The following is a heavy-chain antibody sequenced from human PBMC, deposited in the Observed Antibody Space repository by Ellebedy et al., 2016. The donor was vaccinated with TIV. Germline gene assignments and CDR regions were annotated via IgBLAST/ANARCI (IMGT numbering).Heavy chain of an antibody. CDR1: GGSISSYY. Sequence: SETLSLTCTVSGGSISSYYWSWIRQPPGKGLEWIGYIYYSGSTNYNPSLKSRVTISVDTSKNQFSLKLSSVTAADTAVYYCARAPPIAVAVALDAFDIWGQGTMVTVSS. D-gene: IGHD6-19*01. CDR3: ARAPPIAVAVALDAFDI. CDR2: IYYSGST. V-gene: IGHV4-59*01. J-gene: IGHJ3*02.